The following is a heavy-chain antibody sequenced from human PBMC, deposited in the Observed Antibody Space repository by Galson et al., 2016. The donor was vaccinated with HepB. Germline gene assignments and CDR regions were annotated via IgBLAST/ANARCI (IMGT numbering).Heavy chain of an antibody. CDR3: ARDSGTPPPRRGPSSGY. CDR1: GFTVSNNY. D-gene: IGHD1-26*01. CDR2: IYSTGTT. J-gene: IGHJ4*02. V-gene: IGHV3-53*01. Sequence: SLRLSCAASGFTVSNNYMIWFRQAPGKVLEWVSLIYSTGTTSYADSVKGRSTISRDSSKNTLYLQMNSLRAEDTAIYYCARDSGTPPPRRGPSSGYWGQGPLVTVSS.